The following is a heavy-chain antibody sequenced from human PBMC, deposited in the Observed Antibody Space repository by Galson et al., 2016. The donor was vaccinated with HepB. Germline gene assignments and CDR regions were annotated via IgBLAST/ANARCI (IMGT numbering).Heavy chain of an antibody. J-gene: IGHJ6*02. D-gene: IGHD2-2*01. CDR3: ARDIVAVPAADNYYYYGMDV. CDR2: INPSGTAT. CDR1: GYTFTKYY. V-gene: IGHV1-46*01. Sequence: SVKVSCKADGYTFTKYYMHWVRQAPGQGLEWMGLINPSGTATFYAQKFQGRFTMTRDTSTNTLYMPLSSLRSEDTAVYYCARDIVAVPAADNYYYYGMDVWGQGTTVTVSS.